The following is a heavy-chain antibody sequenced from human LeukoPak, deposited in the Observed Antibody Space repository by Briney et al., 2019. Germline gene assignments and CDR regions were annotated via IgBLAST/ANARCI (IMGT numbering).Heavy chain of an antibody. Sequence: GGSLRLSCAASGFTFSSYSINWVRQAPGKGLEWVGRIRNKANSYTTEYAASVKGSFTISRDDSKNSLYLQMNSLKTEDTAVYYCVAMLRGVGYWGQGTLVTVSS. J-gene: IGHJ4*02. CDR1: GFTFSSYS. D-gene: IGHD3-10*01. CDR2: IRNKANSYTT. CDR3: VAMLRGVGY. V-gene: IGHV3-72*01.